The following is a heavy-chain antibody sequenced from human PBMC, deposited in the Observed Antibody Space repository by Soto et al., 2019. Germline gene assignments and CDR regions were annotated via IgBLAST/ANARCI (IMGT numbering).Heavy chain of an antibody. V-gene: IGHV4-61*01. CDR1: GGSVSSGSYY. D-gene: IGHD5-12*01. CDR3: ARWVSGYDLGYLDY. Sequence: SETLSLTCTVSGGSVSSGSYYWSWIRQPPGKGLEWIGYIYHSGSTNYNPSLKSRVTISVDTSKNQFSLKLNSVTAADTAVYYCARWVSGYDLGYLDYWGQGTLVTVSS. J-gene: IGHJ4*02. CDR2: IYHSGST.